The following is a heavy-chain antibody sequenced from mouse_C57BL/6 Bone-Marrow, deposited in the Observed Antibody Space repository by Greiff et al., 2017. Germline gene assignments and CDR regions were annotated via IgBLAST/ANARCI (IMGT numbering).Heavy chain of an antibody. D-gene: IGHD1-1*02. V-gene: IGHV5-17*01. CDR3: ARVGGCYAMDY. J-gene: IGHJ4*01. CDR2: ISSGSSTI. CDR1: GFTFSDYG. Sequence: EVKLVESGGGLVKPGGSLKLSCAASGFTFSDYGMHWVRQAPEKGLEWVAYISSGSSTIYYADTVKGRFTISRDNAKNTLFLLMTSLRSEDTAMYYCARVGGCYAMDYWGQGTSVTVSS.